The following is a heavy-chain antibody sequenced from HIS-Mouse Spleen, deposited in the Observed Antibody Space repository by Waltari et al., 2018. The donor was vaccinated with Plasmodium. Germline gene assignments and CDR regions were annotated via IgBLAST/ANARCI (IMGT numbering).Heavy chain of an antibody. CDR3: ARRGGSYYYFDY. Sequence: QLQLQESGPGLVTPSEALSRTCAVSGGSLRISSYYWGWIRQPPGKGLEWIGSIYYSGSTYYNPSLKSRVTISVDTSKNQFSLKLSSVTAADTAVYYCARRGGSYYYFDYWGQGTLVTVSS. J-gene: IGHJ4*02. V-gene: IGHV4-39*01. D-gene: IGHD1-26*01. CDR1: GGSLRISSYY. CDR2: IYYSGST.